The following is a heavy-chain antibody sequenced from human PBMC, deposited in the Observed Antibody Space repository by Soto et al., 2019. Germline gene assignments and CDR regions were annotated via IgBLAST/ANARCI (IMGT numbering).Heavy chain of an antibody. CDR2: IYYSGST. D-gene: IGHD3-9*01. J-gene: IGHJ6*02. CDR3: ARGILTGYYRYYYYYGMDV. CDR1: GGSISSYY. V-gene: IGHV4-59*01. Sequence: SETLSLTCTVSGGSISSYYWSWIRQPPGKGLEWIGYIYYSGSTNYNPSLKSRVTISVDTSKNQFSLKLSSVTAADTAVYYCARGILTGYYRYYYYYGMDVWGQGTTVTVS.